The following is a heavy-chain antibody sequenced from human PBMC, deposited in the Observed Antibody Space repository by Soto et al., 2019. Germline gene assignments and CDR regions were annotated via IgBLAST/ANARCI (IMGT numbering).Heavy chain of an antibody. D-gene: IGHD3-22*01. V-gene: IGHV3-30*03. CDR2: VSHDGRNT. Sequence: GGSLRLSCAASGLSFSNSAMIWVRQAPGKGLEWVAVVSHDGRNTHYADSVKGRFTISRDSSKNTVSLEMTSLRAEDTAVYYCARALWDDGSGGNDYWGQGTLVNVSS. J-gene: IGHJ4*02. CDR1: GLSFSNSA. CDR3: ARALWDDGSGGNDY.